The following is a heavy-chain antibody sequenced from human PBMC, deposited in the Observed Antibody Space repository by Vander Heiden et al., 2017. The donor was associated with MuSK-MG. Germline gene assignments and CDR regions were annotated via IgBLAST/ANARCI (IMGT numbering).Heavy chain of an antibody. D-gene: IGHD4-17*01. CDR1: GFTFSSYS. CDR3: ARVRAGYGDYYFDY. V-gene: IGHV3-21*01. Sequence: EVQLVESGGGLVKPGGSLRLSCAASGFTFSSYSMNWVRQAPGKGLEWVSSISSSSSYIYYADSVKGRFTISRDNAKNSLYLQMNSLRAEETAVYYCARVRAGYGDYYFDYWGQGTLVTVSS. J-gene: IGHJ4*02. CDR2: ISSSSSYI.